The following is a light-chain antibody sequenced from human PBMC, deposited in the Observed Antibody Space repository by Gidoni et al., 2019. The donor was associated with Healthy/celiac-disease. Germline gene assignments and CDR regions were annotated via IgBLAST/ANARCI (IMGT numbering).Light chain of an antibody. Sequence: FTQSPGTLSLSPVERATLSCRASQSVSSSYLAWYPQNPGQAPRLLIYGASSRATGIANRFSGSGSGTDFTITISRLEPEDLAVYYCQQYGSSPRFGGGTKVEIK. J-gene: IGKJ4*01. CDR3: QQYGSSPR. CDR2: GAS. V-gene: IGKV3-20*01. CDR1: QSVSSSY.